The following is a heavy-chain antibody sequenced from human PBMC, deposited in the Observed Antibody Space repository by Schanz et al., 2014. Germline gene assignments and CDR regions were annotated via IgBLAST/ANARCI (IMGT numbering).Heavy chain of an antibody. D-gene: IGHD1-26*01. V-gene: IGHV3-30*03. CDR2: VGDTGTTK. CDR3: AREAKWGQWYFDL. J-gene: IGHJ2*01. Sequence: VQLVESGGGVVQPGRSLRLSCAASRFTFSSHGMHWVRQAPAKGLEWVAVVGDTGTTKFYADSVKGRLTVSRDNSENTVYLEFHSLRSEDTALYYCAREAKWGQWYFDLWGRGSLVTVSS. CDR1: RFTFSSHG.